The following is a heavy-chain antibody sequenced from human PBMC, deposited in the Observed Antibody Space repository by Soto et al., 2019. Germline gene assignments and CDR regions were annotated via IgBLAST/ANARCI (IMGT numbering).Heavy chain of an antibody. CDR1: GGSISSGGYY. CDR2: IYYSGGT. D-gene: IGHD6-19*01. Sequence: LSLTCTVSGGSISSGGYYWSWIRQHPGKGLEWLGYIYYSGGTNYNPSLKSRVTISLDKSKSQFSLRLISVTAADTAVYYCTREQSDDNYFDPWGQGTLVTVSS. J-gene: IGHJ5*02. CDR3: TREQSDDNYFDP. V-gene: IGHV4-61*08.